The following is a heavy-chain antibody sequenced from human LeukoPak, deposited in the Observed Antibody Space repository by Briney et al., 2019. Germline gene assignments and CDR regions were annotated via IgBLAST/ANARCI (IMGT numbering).Heavy chain of an antibody. J-gene: IGHJ4*02. Sequence: GGSLRLSCAASGFTFSNYGMHWVRQAPGKGLEWVAVISYDGSNKYYADSVKGRFTISRDNSKNTLYLQMNSLRSDDTAVYYCARGREPAAISRSPHHEPFWPYYFDYWGQGTLVTVSS. D-gene: IGHD2-2*01. CDR3: ARGREPAAISRSPHHEPFWPYYFDY. CDR2: ISYDGSNK. V-gene: IGHV3-30*03. CDR1: GFTFSNYG.